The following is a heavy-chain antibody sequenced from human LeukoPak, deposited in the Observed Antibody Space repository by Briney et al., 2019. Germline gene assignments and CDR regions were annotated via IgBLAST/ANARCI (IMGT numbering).Heavy chain of an antibody. D-gene: IGHD1/OR15-1a*01. Sequence: ASVKVSCKVSGYTLTELSMHWVRQAPGKGLEWMGGFDPEDGETIYAQKFQGRVTMTEDTSTDTAYMELSSLRSEDTAVYYCATGGQQTTAGEQQFDYWGQGTLVTVSS. J-gene: IGHJ4*02. CDR3: ATGGQQTTAGEQQFDY. V-gene: IGHV1-24*01. CDR2: FDPEDGET. CDR1: GYTLTELS.